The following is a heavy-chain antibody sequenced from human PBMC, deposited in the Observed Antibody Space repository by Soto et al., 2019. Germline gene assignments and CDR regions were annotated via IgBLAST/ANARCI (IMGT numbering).Heavy chain of an antibody. CDR2: TYYSGST. V-gene: IGHV4-30-4*01. CDR1: GGSISSGDYY. Sequence: PSETLSLTCTVSGGSISSGDYYWSWIRQPPGKGLEWIGCTYYSGSTYYNPSLKSRVTISVDKSKNQFSLKLSSVPAADTAVYYCARLHGYCISSSCHGHYAMDVWGQGTTVTVSS. CDR3: ARLHGYCISSSCHGHYAMDV. D-gene: IGHD2-2*01. J-gene: IGHJ6*02.